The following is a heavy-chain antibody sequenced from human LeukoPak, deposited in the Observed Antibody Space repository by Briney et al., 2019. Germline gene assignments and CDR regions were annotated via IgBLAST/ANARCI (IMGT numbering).Heavy chain of an antibody. CDR1: GYTFTSYG. Sequence: GASVKVSCKAPGYTFTSYGISWVRQAPGQGLEWMGWISAYNGNTNYAQKLQGRVTMTTDTSTSTAYMELSSLRSEDTAVYYCAREGHYDILTGHTHGRHNAFDIWGQGTMVTVSS. D-gene: IGHD3-9*01. CDR2: ISAYNGNT. V-gene: IGHV1-18*01. J-gene: IGHJ3*02. CDR3: AREGHYDILTGHTHGRHNAFDI.